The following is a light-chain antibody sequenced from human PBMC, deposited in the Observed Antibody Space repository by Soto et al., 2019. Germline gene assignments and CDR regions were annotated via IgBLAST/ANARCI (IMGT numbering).Light chain of an antibody. Sequence: QSVLTQPASVSGSPGQSITISCTGTSSDVGGYNYVSWYQQHPGKAPKLMIYDVSNRPSGVSDRFSGSKSGNTASLTISGLQPEDEADYYCSSYTISSTLVFGGGTQLTVL. CDR1: SSDVGGYNY. CDR3: SSYTISSTLV. V-gene: IGLV2-14*03. J-gene: IGLJ7*01. CDR2: DVS.